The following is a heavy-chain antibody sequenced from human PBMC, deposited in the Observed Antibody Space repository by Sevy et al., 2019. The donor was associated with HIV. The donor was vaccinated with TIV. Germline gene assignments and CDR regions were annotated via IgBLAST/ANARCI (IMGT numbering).Heavy chain of an antibody. Sequence: GGSLRLSCAASGFTFSSYSMNWVRQAPGKGLEWVSYISSSSSTIYYEDSVKGRFTISRDNAKNSLYLQMNSLRAEDTAVYYCARDLPLLWFRELFYKGGLVYYYGMDVWGQGTTVTVSS. V-gene: IGHV3-48*01. J-gene: IGHJ6*02. CDR1: GFTFSSYS. D-gene: IGHD3-10*01. CDR3: ARDLPLLWFRELFYKGGLVYYYGMDV. CDR2: ISSSSSTI.